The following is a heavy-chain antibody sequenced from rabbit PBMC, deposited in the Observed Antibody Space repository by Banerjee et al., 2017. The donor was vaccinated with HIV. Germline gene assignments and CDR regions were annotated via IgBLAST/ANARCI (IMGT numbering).Heavy chain of an antibody. CDR3: ARDKGDL. V-gene: IGHV1S45*01. Sequence: QEQLVESGGGLVQPEGSLTLTCTASGFTSISSYWMCWVRQAPGKGLEWIACINTSSGNTVYASWATGRFTISKTSSTTVTLQMTSLTAADTATYLCARDKGDLWGQGTLVTVS. D-gene: IGHD5-1*01. CDR1: GFTSISSYW. CDR2: INTSSGNT. J-gene: IGHJ3*01.